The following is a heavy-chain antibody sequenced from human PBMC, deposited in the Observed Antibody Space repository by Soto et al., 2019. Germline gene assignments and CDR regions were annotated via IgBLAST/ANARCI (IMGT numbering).Heavy chain of an antibody. Sequence: SLTCAVSGGSISSRNWWSWVRQPPGKGLEWIGEIYHSGSTNYNPSLKSRVTISVDKSKNQFSLKLSSVTAADTAVYYCAKDDFTDRGDDYFDYWGPGTLVTVSS. CDR3: AKDDFTDRGDDYFDY. CDR1: GGSISSRNW. V-gene: IGHV4-4*02. CDR2: IYHSGST. D-gene: IGHD2-21*02. J-gene: IGHJ4*02.